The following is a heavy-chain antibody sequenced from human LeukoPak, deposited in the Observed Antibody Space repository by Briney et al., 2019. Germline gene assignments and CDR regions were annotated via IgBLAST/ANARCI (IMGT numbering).Heavy chain of an antibody. D-gene: IGHD4-17*01. V-gene: IGHV1-18*04. J-gene: IGHJ4*02. CDR1: GYIFTRTG. Sequence: ASVKVSCKASGYIFTRTGINWVRQAPGQGLEWMGWISPYNDNTKYAQKFQGRVTMTTDTSTTTAYMDLRSLRSDDTAVYYCARGGHDYGDYGELDYWGQGALVTVSS. CDR3: ARGGHDYGDYGELDY. CDR2: ISPYNDNT.